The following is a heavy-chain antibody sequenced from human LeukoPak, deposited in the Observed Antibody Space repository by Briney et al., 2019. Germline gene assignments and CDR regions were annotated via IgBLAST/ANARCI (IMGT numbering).Heavy chain of an antibody. V-gene: IGHV3-74*01. Sequence: PGGSLRLSCAASGIIFSNYWMHWVRQAPGKGLVWVSRINRDGSSTSYADSVKGRFTISRDNAKNTLYLQMNSLRAEDTAVYYCARETPDSSSWTAFDFWGQGTLVTVSS. J-gene: IGHJ4*02. CDR1: GIIFSNYW. D-gene: IGHD6-13*01. CDR3: ARETPDSSSWTAFDF. CDR2: INRDGSST.